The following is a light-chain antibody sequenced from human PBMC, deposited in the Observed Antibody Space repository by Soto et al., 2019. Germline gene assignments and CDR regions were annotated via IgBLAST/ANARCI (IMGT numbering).Light chain of an antibody. V-gene: IGKV1-5*03. CDR2: KAS. CDR3: QQYNSHPWT. CDR1: QSISSW. J-gene: IGKJ1*01. Sequence: IDQAASTMTTKEGDRVTMTCRASQSISSWLAWYQQKPGKAPKLLIYKASLLETGVPSRFSGSGSGTEFTLTISSLQTDDFGTYYCQQYNSHPWTFGQVTMVDVK.